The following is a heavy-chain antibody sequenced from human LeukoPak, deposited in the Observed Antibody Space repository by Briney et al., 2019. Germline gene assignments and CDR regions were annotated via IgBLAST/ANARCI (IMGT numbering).Heavy chain of an antibody. V-gene: IGHV4-34*01. J-gene: IGHJ4*02. CDR1: GGSFSGYY. CDR2: INHSGST. CDR3: ARGSIPRNYFDY. D-gene: IGHD6-6*01. Sequence: SETLSLTCAVYGGSFSGYYWSWVRQPPGKGLEWIGEINHSGSTNYNPSLKSRGTISVDTYKNQFSLKLSSVTAADTAVYYCARGSIPRNYFDYWGQGTLVTVSS.